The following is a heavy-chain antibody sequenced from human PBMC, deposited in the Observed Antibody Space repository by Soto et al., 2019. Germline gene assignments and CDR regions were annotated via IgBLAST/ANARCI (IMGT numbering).Heavy chain of an antibody. V-gene: IGHV4-39*01. D-gene: IGHD6-13*01. CDR2: IYYSGST. J-gene: IGHJ5*02. CDR3: ARHLIAAAGNNWFDP. CDR1: GGSISSSSYY. Sequence: SETLSLTCTVSGGSISSSSYYWGWIRQPPGKGLEWIGSIYYSGSTYYNPSLKSRVTISVDTSKNQFSLKLSSVTAADTAVYYCARHLIAAAGNNWFDPWGQGTLVTVSS.